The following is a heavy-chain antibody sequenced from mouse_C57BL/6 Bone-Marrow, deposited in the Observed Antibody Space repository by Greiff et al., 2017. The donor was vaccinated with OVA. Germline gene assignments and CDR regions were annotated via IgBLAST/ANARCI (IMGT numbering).Heavy chain of an antibody. V-gene: IGHV1-50*01. D-gene: IGHD1-1*01. CDR2: IDPSDSYT. J-gene: IGHJ3*01. Sequence: QVQLQQPGAELVKPGASVKLSCKASGYTFTSYWMQWVKQRPGQGLEWIGEIDPSDSYTNYTQKFKGKATLTVDTSSSTTYMQLSSLTSEDYAVYYCAREGYYYGSSGAYWGQGTLVTVSA. CDR3: AREGYYYGSSGAY. CDR1: GYTFTSYW.